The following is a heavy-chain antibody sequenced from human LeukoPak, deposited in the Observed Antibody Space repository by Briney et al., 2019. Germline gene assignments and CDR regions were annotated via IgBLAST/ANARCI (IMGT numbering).Heavy chain of an antibody. CDR3: ARRTLSGSSHFDY. CDR1: GGSISSYY. V-gene: IGHV4-59*01. D-gene: IGHD3-10*01. CDR2: IYYRGST. Sequence: SETLSLTCTVSGGSISSYYWSWLRQPPGKGLEWVGYIYYRGSTNYNPSLKSPVTISVDTSKNQFSLKLSSVTAADTAVYYCARRTLSGSSHFDYWGQGTLVTVSS. J-gene: IGHJ4*02.